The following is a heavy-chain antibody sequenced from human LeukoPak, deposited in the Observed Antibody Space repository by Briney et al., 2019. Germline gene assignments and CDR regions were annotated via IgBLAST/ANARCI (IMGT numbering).Heavy chain of an antibody. Sequence: GESLKISCKGSGYSFSSTWIGWVRQMPGKGLEWMGIIYPGDSDTRYSPSFQGQVTISADKSISTAYLQWSSLKASDTAMYYCARRCGGGGGSCYSGAFDIWGQGTMVTVSS. CDR3: ARRCGGGGGSCYSGAFDI. J-gene: IGHJ3*02. CDR1: GYSFSSTW. CDR2: IYPGDSDT. V-gene: IGHV5-51*01. D-gene: IGHD2-15*01.